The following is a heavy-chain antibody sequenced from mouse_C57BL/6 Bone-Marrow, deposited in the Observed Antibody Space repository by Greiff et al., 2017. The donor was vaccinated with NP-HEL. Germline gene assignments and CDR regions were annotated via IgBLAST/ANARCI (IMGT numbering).Heavy chain of an antibody. Sequence: QVQLKQSGAELARPGASVKLSCKASGYTFTSYGISWVKQRTGQGLEWIGEIYPRSGNTYYNEKFKGKATLTADKSSSTAYMEIRSLTSEDSAVYFCANDGYYAWFAYWGQGTLVTVSA. CDR2: IYPRSGNT. D-gene: IGHD2-3*01. J-gene: IGHJ3*01. CDR1: GYTFTSYG. CDR3: ANDGYYAWFAY. V-gene: IGHV1-81*01.